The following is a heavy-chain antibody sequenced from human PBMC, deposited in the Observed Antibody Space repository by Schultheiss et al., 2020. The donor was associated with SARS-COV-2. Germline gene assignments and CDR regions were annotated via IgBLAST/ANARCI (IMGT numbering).Heavy chain of an antibody. V-gene: IGHV3-23*01. J-gene: IGHJ4*02. CDR3: ASDVLLWFGEPRYFDY. CDR1: GYTFSSYG. CDR2: ISGSGGST. Sequence: SCKASGYTFSSYGISWVRQAPGKGLEWVSAISGSGGSTYYADSVKGRFTISRDNSKNTLYLQMNSLRAEDTAVYYCASDVLLWFGEPRYFDYWGQGTLVTVSS. D-gene: IGHD3-10*01.